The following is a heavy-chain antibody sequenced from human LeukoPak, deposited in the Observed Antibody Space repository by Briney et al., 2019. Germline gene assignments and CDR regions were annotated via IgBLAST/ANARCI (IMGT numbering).Heavy chain of an antibody. CDR1: GGSISSSSYY. J-gene: IGHJ3*02. D-gene: IGHD5-18*01. Sequence: PSETLSLTCTVSGGSISSSSYYWGWIRQLPGKGLEWIGSICYSGSTYYNPSLKSRVTISVDTSKNQFSLKLSSVTAADTAVYYCASLYSYGYLPDAFDIWGQGTMVTVSS. CDR2: ICYSGST. V-gene: IGHV4-39*01. CDR3: ASLYSYGYLPDAFDI.